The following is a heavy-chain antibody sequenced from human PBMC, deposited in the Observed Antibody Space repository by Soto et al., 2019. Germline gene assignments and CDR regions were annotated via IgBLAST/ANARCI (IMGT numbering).Heavy chain of an antibody. V-gene: IGHV3-73*01. CDR2: IRSKANSYAT. D-gene: IGHD6-6*01. CDR1: GFTFSGSA. J-gene: IGHJ4*02. Sequence: GGSLRLSCAASGFTFSGSAMHWVRQASGKGLEWVGRIRSKANSYATAYAASVKGRFTISRDDSKNTAYLQMNSLKTEDTAVYYCTVPRPDLDYWGQGTLVTVSS. CDR3: TVPRPDLDY.